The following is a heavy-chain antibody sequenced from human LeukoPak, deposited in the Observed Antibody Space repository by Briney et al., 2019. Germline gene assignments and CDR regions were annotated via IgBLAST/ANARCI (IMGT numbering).Heavy chain of an antibody. Sequence: SQTLSLTCAVSGGSISSGGYSWSWIRQPPGKGLEWIGYIYHSGSTYYNPSLKSRVTISVDRSKNQFSLKLSSVTAADTAVYYCASYQSSVRTAFDIWGQGTMVTVSS. J-gene: IGHJ3*02. CDR1: GGSISSGGYS. V-gene: IGHV4-30-2*01. D-gene: IGHD3-22*01. CDR2: IYHSGST. CDR3: ASYQSSVRTAFDI.